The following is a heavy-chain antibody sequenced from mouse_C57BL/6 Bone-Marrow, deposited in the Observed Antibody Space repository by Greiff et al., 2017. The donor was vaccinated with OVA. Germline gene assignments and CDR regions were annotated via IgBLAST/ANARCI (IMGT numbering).Heavy chain of an antibody. CDR2: IYPGNSDT. CDR3: ARYRWLLSAMDY. J-gene: IGHJ4*01. D-gene: IGHD2-3*01. CDR1: GYTFTSYW. V-gene: IGHV1-5*01. Sequence: VQLQQSGTVLARPGASVKMSCKTSGYTFTSYWMHWVKQRPGQGLEWIGAIYPGNSDTSYNQKFKGKAKLTAVTSASTAYMELSSLTNEDSAVYFCARYRWLLSAMDYWGQGTSVTVSS.